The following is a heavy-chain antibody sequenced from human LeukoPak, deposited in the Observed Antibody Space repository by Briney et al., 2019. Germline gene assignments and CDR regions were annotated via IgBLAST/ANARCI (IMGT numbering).Heavy chain of an antibody. D-gene: IGHD4-17*01. CDR2: IYYSGST. CDR1: GGSISSGAYY. Sequence: TLSLTCTVSGGSISSGAYYWSWIRQHPGRGLEWIGFIYYSGSTYYNPSLKSRVTISVDTSKNQFSLKVSPVTAADTAVYYCARGPDRDYGDYAFNDYWGQGTLVTVSS. V-gene: IGHV4-31*03. J-gene: IGHJ4*02. CDR3: ARGPDRDYGDYAFNDY.